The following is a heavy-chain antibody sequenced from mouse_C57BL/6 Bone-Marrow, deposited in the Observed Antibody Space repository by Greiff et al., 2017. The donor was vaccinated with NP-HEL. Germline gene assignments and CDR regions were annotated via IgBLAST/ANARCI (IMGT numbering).Heavy chain of an antibody. CDR2: ISSGGDYI. CDR3: TRDGNWALAY. V-gene: IGHV5-9-1*02. J-gene: IGHJ3*01. D-gene: IGHD4-1*01. Sequence: EVKLQESGEGLVKPGGSLKLSCAASGFTFSSYAMSWVRQTPEKRLEWVAYISSGGDYIYYADTVKGRFTISRDNARNTLYLQMSSLKSEDTAMYYCTRDGNWALAYWGQGTLVTVSA. CDR1: GFTFSSYA.